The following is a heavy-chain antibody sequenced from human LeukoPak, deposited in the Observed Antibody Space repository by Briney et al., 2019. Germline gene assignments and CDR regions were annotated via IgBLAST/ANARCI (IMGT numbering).Heavy chain of an antibody. J-gene: IGHJ4*02. CDR3: TTAPTRNWLPYFEY. CDR2: ISAGGTT. V-gene: IGHV3-15*01. CDR1: GVTVSNAW. D-gene: IGHD5-12*01. Sequence: SGGSLRLSCVASGVTVSNAWMSWVRQAPGKGLEWVGRISAGGTTDYAAPVKGRFSISRDESKNTLYLQMSSLKTEDTAVYYCTTAPTRNWLPYFEYWGLGTLVTVSS.